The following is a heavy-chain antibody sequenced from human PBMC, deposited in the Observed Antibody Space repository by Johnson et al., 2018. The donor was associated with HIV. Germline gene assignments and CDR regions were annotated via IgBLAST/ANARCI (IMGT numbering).Heavy chain of an antibody. Sequence: VQLVESGGGLVQPGGSLRLSCAASGFTFSSYWMSWVRQAPGKGLEWVANINVDGREKYYVDSVEGRFTISRDNSKNTLFLQMNSLRVEDTAVYYCARLKNGAFDIWGQGTMVTVSS. V-gene: IGHV3-7*03. D-gene: IGHD2-8*01. CDR3: ARLKNGAFDI. J-gene: IGHJ3*02. CDR2: INVDGREK. CDR1: GFTFSSYW.